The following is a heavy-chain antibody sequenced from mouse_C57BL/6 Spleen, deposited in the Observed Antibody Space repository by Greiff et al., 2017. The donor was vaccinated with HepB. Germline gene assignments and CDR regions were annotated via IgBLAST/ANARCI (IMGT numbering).Heavy chain of an antibody. CDR2: IYPSDSET. D-gene: IGHD1-1*01. CDR1: GYTFTSYW. Sequence: QVQLQQPGAELVRPGSSVKLSCKASGYTFTSYWMDWVKQRPGQGLEWIGNIYPSDSETHYNQKFKDKATLTVDKSSSTAYMQRSSLTSEDSAVYYCARRDTVVDYYAMDYWGQGTSVTVSS. CDR3: ARRDTVVDYYAMDY. V-gene: IGHV1-61*01. J-gene: IGHJ4*01.